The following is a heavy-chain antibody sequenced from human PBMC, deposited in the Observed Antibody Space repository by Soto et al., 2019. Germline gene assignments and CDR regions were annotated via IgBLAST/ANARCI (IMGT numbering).Heavy chain of an antibody. D-gene: IGHD3-3*01. CDR3: ARSYYGGWFDP. CDR1: GFTFSSYW. J-gene: IGHJ5*02. Sequence: GGSLRLSCAASGFTFSSYWMHWVRQASGKGLVWVSRINTDGSSTSYADSVKGRFTISRDNAKNTLYLEMNSLRAEDTAVYYCARSYYGGWFDPWGQGTLVTVSS. CDR2: INTDGSST. V-gene: IGHV3-74*01.